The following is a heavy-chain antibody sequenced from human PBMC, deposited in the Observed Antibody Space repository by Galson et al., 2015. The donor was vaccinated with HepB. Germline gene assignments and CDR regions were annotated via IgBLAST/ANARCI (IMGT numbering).Heavy chain of an antibody. D-gene: IGHD3-10*01. CDR1: GGTFSSYA. CDR2: IIPIFGTA. Sequence: SVKVSCKASGGTFSSYAISWVRQAPGQGLEWMGGIIPIFGTANYAQKFQGRVTITADESTSTAYMELSSLRSEDTAVYYCARVGLSGSGSYFDYWGQGTLVTVSS. J-gene: IGHJ4*02. CDR3: ARVGLSGSGSYFDY. V-gene: IGHV1-69*13.